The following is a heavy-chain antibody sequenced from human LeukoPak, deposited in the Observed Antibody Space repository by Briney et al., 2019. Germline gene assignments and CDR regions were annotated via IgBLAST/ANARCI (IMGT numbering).Heavy chain of an antibody. CDR3: ARHPVDTSSSDKYDY. Sequence: ASVKVSCKASGGTFSSYAISWVRQAPGQGLEWMGIINPSGGSTSYAQKFQGRVTMTRDMSTSTVYMELSSLRSEDTAVYYCARHPVDTSSSDKYDYWGQGTLVTVSS. CDR2: INPSGGST. V-gene: IGHV1-46*01. CDR1: GGTFSSYA. D-gene: IGHD5-12*01. J-gene: IGHJ4*02.